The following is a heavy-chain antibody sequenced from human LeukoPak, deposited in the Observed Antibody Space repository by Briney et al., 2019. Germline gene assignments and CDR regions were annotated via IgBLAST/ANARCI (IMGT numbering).Heavy chain of an antibody. CDR2: ISSSSSYI. J-gene: IGHJ4*02. Sequence: PGGSLRLSCAASGFTFISYSMNWVRQAPGKGLAWVSSISSSSSYIYYADSVKGRFTISRDNAKNSLYLQMNSLRAEDTAVYYCARDFVIDDSSGYDYWGQGTLVTVSS. CDR3: ARDFVIDDSSGYDY. D-gene: IGHD3-22*01. V-gene: IGHV3-21*01. CDR1: GFTFISYS.